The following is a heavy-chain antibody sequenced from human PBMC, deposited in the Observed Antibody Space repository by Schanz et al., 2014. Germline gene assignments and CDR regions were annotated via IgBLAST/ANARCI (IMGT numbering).Heavy chain of an antibody. Sequence: EVRLVESGGGLVQPGGSLRLSCVASGFNFYTSAMTWVRQAPGKGLEWVSNISPTGSSTYYADSVKGRFTISRDNAKNSLYLQMNSLRAEDTAVYYCARDGDFDYWGQGTLXTVSS. J-gene: IGHJ4*02. CDR3: ARDGDFDY. V-gene: IGHV3-23*04. CDR1: GFNFYTSA. CDR2: ISPTGSST.